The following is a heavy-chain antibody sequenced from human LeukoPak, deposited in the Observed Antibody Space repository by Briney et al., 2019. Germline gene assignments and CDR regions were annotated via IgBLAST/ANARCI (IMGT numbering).Heavy chain of an antibody. J-gene: IGHJ4*02. CDR2: ISSHGGST. D-gene: IGHD3-22*01. Sequence: AGRSLILSCSASGFTFSSYAMHWVRKAPGKGLEYVSAISSHGGSTYYADSVKGRFTISRDNSKNTLYLQMSSLRAEDTAVYYCVKDEAPYYCDSSGYYFGDWGQGTLVTVSS. CDR3: VKDEAPYYCDSSGYYFGD. V-gene: IGHV3-64D*09. CDR1: GFTFSSYA.